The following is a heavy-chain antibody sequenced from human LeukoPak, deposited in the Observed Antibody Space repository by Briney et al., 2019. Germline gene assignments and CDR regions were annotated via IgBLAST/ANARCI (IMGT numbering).Heavy chain of an antibody. CDR1: GGSISSYY. Sequence: SETLSLTCTVSGGSISSYYWSWIRQPPGKGLEWIGYIYYSGSTNYTPSLKSRVTISVDTSKNQFSLRLTSVTAADTAVYYCARVSFGGVIVAQDYWGQGTLVTVSS. CDR2: IYYSGST. D-gene: IGHD3-16*02. J-gene: IGHJ4*02. CDR3: ARVSFGGVIVAQDY. V-gene: IGHV4-59*12.